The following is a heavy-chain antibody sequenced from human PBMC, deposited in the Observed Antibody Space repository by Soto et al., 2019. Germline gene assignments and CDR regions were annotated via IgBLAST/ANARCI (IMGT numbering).Heavy chain of an antibody. CDR2: INAGNGNT. J-gene: IGHJ4*02. CDR3: AGDDWGPAHI. V-gene: IGHV1-3*01. Sequence: ASVKVSCKASGYTFSKYAMQWVRQALGQRPEWMGWINAGNGNTKYSQKFQDRFTITRDTSANTAYMDLSSLRVEDTGVYYCAGDDWGPAHIRGQGTPVTVSS. D-gene: IGHD2-2*01. CDR1: GYTFSKYA.